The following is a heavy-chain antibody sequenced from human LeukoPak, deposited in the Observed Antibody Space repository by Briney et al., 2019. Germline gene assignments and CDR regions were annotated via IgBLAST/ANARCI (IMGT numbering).Heavy chain of an antibody. V-gene: IGHV1-2*02. D-gene: IGHD3-10*01. CDR1: GYTFTGYY. CDR2: INPNSGGT. Sequence: ASVKVSCKASGYTFTGYYMHWVRQAPGQGLEWMGWINPNSGGTNYAQKFQGRVTMTRDTSISTAYMELSRLRSDDTAVYYRARDLINYGSGSYFNLLGNYWGQGTLVTVSS. CDR3: ARDLINYGSGSYFNLLGNY. J-gene: IGHJ4*02.